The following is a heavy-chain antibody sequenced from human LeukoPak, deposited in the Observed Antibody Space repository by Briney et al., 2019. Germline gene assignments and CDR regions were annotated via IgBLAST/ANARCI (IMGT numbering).Heavy chain of an antibody. V-gene: IGHV4-39*01. Sequence: SETLSLTCTVSGGSISSSSYYWGWIRQPPGKGLEWIGSIYYSGSTYYNPSLKSRVTISVDTSKNQFSLKLSSVTAADTAVYYCARHKLYSYGSNWFDPWGQGTLVTVSS. J-gene: IGHJ5*02. CDR1: GGSISSSSYY. CDR2: IYYSGST. CDR3: ARHKLYSYGSNWFDP. D-gene: IGHD5-18*01.